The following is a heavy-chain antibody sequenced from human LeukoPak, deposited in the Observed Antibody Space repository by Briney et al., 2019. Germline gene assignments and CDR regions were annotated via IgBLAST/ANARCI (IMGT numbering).Heavy chain of an antibody. CDR3: ARYYYDSSGVKYYFDY. CDR1: GFTVSSNY. V-gene: IGHV3-53*01. J-gene: IGHJ4*02. CDR2: IYSGGST. Sequence: PGGSLRLSCAASGFTVSSNYMSWVRQAPGKGLEWVSVIYSGGSTYYADSVKGRFTISRDNSKNTLYLQMNSLRAEDTVVYYCARYYYDSSGVKYYFDYWGQGTLVTVSS. D-gene: IGHD3-22*01.